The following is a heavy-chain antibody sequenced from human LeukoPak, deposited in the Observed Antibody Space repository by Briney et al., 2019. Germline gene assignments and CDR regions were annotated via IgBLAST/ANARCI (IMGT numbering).Heavy chain of an antibody. Sequence: GGSLRLSCAASGFTVSSNYMSWVRQAPGKGLEWVSVIYSGGSTYYADSVKGRFTISRDNSKNTLYLQMNSLRAEDTAVYYCARAAYYYDSSGYYPYYFDYWGQGTLVTVSS. D-gene: IGHD3-22*01. CDR1: GFTVSSNY. CDR2: IYSGGST. J-gene: IGHJ4*02. CDR3: ARAAYYYDSSGYYPYYFDY. V-gene: IGHV3-66*01.